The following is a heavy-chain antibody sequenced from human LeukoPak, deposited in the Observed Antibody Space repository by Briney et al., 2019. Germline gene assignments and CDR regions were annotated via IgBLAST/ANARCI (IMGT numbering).Heavy chain of an antibody. CDR1: GFTFRSYD. D-gene: IGHD5/OR15-5a*01. V-gene: IGHV3-13*01. J-gene: IGHJ3*02. CDR2: IGIGDDT. Sequence: GGSLGLSCAASGFTFRSYDMHWVRQTPGRGLEWLSAIGIGDDTHYPDSVKGRFTISRENAKNSLYLQMNSLRDGDTAVYYCVRGGIRVSGIDAFDIWGQGTMVTVSS. CDR3: VRGGIRVSGIDAFDI.